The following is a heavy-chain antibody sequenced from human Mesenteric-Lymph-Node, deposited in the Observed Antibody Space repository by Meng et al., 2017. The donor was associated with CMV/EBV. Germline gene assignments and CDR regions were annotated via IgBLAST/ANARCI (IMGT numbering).Heavy chain of an antibody. J-gene: IGHJ6*02. V-gene: IGHV3-53*01. D-gene: IGHD2-2*01. CDR3: AREGAEKYCSSTSCYAVGMDV. Sequence: LSLTCAASGFPVSSNYMSWVRQAPGKGLEWVSVIYSGGSTYYADSVKGRFTISRDNSKNTLYLQMNSLRAEDTAVYYCAREGAEKYCSSTSCYAVGMDVWGQGTTVTVSS. CDR2: IYSGGST. CDR1: GFPVSSNY.